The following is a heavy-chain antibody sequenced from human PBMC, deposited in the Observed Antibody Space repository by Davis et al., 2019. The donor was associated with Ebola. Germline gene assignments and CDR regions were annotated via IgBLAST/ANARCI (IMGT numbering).Heavy chain of an antibody. J-gene: IGHJ6*04. CDR1: GGSVSSGSYY. V-gene: IGHV4-61*01. CDR2: IYYSGST. Sequence: MPSETLSLTCTVSGGSVSSGSYYWSWIRQPPGKGLEWIGYIYYSGSTNYNPSLKSRVTISVDTSKNQFSLKLSSVTAADTAVYYCARDTYYYGSGSYMYGMDVWGKGTTVTVSS. D-gene: IGHD3-10*01. CDR3: ARDTYYYGSGSYMYGMDV.